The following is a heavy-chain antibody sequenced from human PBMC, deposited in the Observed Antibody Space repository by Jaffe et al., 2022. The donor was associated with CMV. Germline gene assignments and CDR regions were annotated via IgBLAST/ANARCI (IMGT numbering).Heavy chain of an antibody. V-gene: IGHV3-49*05. CDR2: IRSKAYGGTT. D-gene: IGHD4-4*01. CDR1: GFTFGDYA. CDR3: TRVTVPHYYYGMDV. J-gene: IGHJ6*02. Sequence: EVQLVESGGGLVKPGRSLRLSCTASGFTFGDYAMSWFRQAPGKGLEWVGFIRSKAYGGTTEYAASVKGRFTISRDDSKSIAYLQMNSLKTEDTAVYYCTRVTVPHYYYGMDVWGQGTTVTVSS.